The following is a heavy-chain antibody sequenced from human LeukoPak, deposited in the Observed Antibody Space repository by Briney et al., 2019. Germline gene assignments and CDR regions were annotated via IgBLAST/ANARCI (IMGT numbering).Heavy chain of an antibody. Sequence: GGSLRLSCAASGFTFSSYAMHWVRQAPGKGLEWVANMRRDGNEIYYLDSVRGRFTISRDNAKNSLYLQMNSLRAEDTAVYYCARDSTHYDFWSGYYKGKPKVGYFDYWGQGTLVTVSS. J-gene: IGHJ4*02. CDR3: ARDSTHYDFWSGYYKGKPKVGYFDY. D-gene: IGHD3-3*01. V-gene: IGHV3-7*01. CDR2: MRRDGNEI. CDR1: GFTFSSYA.